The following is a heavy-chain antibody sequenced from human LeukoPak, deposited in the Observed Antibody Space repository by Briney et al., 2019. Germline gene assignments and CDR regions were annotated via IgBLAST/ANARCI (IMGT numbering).Heavy chain of an antibody. Sequence: GGSLRLSCAASGFTFSSYEMNWVRQAPGKGLEWVSYISSSGSTIYYADSVKGRFTISRDNAKNSPYLQMNSLRAEDTAVYYCAREGVIRGIPFDYWGQGTLVTVSS. J-gene: IGHJ4*02. V-gene: IGHV3-48*03. CDR2: ISSSGSTI. CDR1: GFTFSSYE. D-gene: IGHD3-10*01. CDR3: AREGVIRGIPFDY.